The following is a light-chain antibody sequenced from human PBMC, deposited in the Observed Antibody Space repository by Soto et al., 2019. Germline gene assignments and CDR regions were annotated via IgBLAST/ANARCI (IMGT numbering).Light chain of an antibody. J-gene: IGLJ1*01. CDR1: SSNVGSYKL. Sequence: QSALTQPASVSGSPGQSITISCTGTSSNVGSYKLVSWYQQHPGKAPKLMIFEVNKRLSGVSNRFSGSKSGNTASLTISGLKVEDEADYYCCSSGGSPTYVFGTGTKVTVL. V-gene: IGLV2-23*02. CDR2: EVN. CDR3: CSSGGSPTYV.